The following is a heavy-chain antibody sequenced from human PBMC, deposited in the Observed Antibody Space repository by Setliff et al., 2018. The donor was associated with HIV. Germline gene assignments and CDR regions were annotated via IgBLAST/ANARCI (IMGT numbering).Heavy chain of an antibody. CDR2: IYYSGST. V-gene: IGHV4-39*01. J-gene: IGHJ4*02. D-gene: IGHD3-9*01. CDR1: GGSISSSSYY. CDR3: ARQTWEYYDTLTGYYRSPKNFDS. Sequence: PSETLSLTCTVSGGSISSSSYYWDWIRQPPGKGLEWIGSIYYSGSTYYNPSLKSRVTISVDTSKNQFSLKLYSVTAADTAIYYCARQTWEYYDTLTGYYRSPKNFDSWGQGTLVTVSS.